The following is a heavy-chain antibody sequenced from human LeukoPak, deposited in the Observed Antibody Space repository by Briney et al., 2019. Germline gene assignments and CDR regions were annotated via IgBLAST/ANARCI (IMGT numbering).Heavy chain of an antibody. J-gene: IGHJ6*02. CDR3: ARDPRTTGKSNYGMDV. CDR2: IYSGGTT. V-gene: IGHV3-53*01. CDR1: GITVSSNY. D-gene: IGHD4-17*01. Sequence: GGSLRLSCAASGITVSSNYMSWVRQPPGKGLEWVSIIYSGGTTYYADSVQGRFTISRDNSKNTVYLQMNSLRVEDAAVYYCARDPRTTGKSNYGMDVWGQGTTVTVSS.